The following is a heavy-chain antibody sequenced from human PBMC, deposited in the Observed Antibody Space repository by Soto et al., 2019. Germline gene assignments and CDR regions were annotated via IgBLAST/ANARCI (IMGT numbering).Heavy chain of an antibody. J-gene: IGHJ1*01. Sequence: GASVKVSCKASGYSFTDYLMHWVRQAPGQRLEWMGWINAGNGNTKYSQKFQGRVTITRETSASTAYMELSSLRPEDTAVYYCARPYNGGWEYFHHWGQGTLVTVSS. CDR3: ARPYNGGWEYFHH. CDR2: INAGNGNT. CDR1: GYSFTDYL. V-gene: IGHV1-3*01. D-gene: IGHD6-25*01.